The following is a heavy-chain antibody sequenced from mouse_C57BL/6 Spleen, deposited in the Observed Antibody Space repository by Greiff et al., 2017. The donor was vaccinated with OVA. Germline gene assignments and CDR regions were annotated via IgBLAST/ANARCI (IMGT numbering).Heavy chain of an antibody. Sequence: QVQLQQPGAELVRPGSSVKLSCKASGYTFTSYWMHWVKQRPIQGLEWIGNIDPSDSETHYNQKFKDKATVTVDKSSSTAYMQLSSLTSEDSAVYYCAREGDGYYLDYWGQGTSVTVSS. CDR3: AREGDGYYLDY. CDR2: IDPSDSET. V-gene: IGHV1-52*01. CDR1: GYTFTSYW. D-gene: IGHD2-3*01. J-gene: IGHJ4*01.